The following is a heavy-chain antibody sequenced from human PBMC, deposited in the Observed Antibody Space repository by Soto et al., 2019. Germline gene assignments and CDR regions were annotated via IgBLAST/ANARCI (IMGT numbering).Heavy chain of an antibody. CDR3: ATDIGSGYEKDY. V-gene: IGHV1-2*02. CDR2: INPNSGGT. Sequence: ASVEVSCKASGYTFTGYYMHWVRQAPGRGLEWMGWINPNSGGTNYAQKFQGRVTMTRDTSISTAYMELSRLRSDDTAVYYCATDIGSGYEKDYWGQGTLVTVSS. J-gene: IGHJ4*02. CDR1: GYTFTGYY. D-gene: IGHD3-22*01.